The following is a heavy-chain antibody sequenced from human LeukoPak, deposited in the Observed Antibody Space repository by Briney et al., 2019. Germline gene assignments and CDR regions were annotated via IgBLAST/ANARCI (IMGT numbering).Heavy chain of an antibody. CDR3: ARDFRGVIDY. D-gene: IGHD3-10*01. CDR2: IYSGGST. J-gene: IGHJ4*02. Sequence: GGSLRLSCAVSGFTVSSNYMSWVRQAPGKGLEWVSVIYSGGSTYYADSVKGRFTISRDNSKNTLYLQMNSLRAEDTAVYYCARDFRGVIDYWGQGTLVTVSS. CDR1: GFTVSSNY. V-gene: IGHV3-53*01.